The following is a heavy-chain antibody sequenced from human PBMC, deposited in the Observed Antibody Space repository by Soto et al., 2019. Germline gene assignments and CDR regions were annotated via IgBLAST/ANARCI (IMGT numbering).Heavy chain of an antibody. CDR2: IYYSGST. J-gene: IGHJ6*03. Sequence: PSETLSLTCTVSGGSISSGGYYWSWIRQHPGKGLEWIGYIYYSGSTYYNPSLKSRVTISVDTSKNQFSLKLSSVTAADTAVYYCARQCPSRFGEHILAGDYYYYMDVWGKGTTVTVS. CDR3: ARQCPSRFGEHILAGDYYYYMDV. D-gene: IGHD3-10*01. CDR1: GGSISSGGYY. V-gene: IGHV4-31*03.